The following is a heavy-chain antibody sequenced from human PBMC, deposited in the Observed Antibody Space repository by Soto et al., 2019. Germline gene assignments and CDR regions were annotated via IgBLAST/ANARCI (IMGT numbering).Heavy chain of an antibody. Sequence: QVQLVQSGAEVKKPGASVKVSCKASGYTFTGYYMHWVRQAPGQGLEWMGWINPNSGGTNYAQKFQGWVTMTRDTAISTANMELSRLRSDDTAVYYCARDRRTYCRSTSCPCYFDYWGQGTLVTVSS. CDR3: ARDRRTYCRSTSCPCYFDY. CDR1: GYTFTGYY. D-gene: IGHD2-2*01. CDR2: INPNSGGT. J-gene: IGHJ4*02. V-gene: IGHV1-2*04.